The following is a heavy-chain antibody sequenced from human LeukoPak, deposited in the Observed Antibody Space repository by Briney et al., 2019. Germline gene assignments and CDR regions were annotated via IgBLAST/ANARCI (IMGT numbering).Heavy chain of an antibody. CDR2: IYSGGST. CDR3: TRGSPILRGRPFDY. J-gene: IGHJ4*02. V-gene: IGHV3-53*01. D-gene: IGHD3-10*01. CDR1: GFTVSRNY. Sequence: GGSLRLSCAASGFTVSRNYMNWVRQAPGKGLEWVSVIYSGGSTYYADSVKGRFTISRDNSKNTLYFQMNSLRAEDTAFYYCTRGSPILRGRPFDYWGQGTLVTVSS.